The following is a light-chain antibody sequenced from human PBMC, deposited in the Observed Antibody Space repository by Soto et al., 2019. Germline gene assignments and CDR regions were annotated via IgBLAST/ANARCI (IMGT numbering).Light chain of an antibody. CDR1: SSNIGAGYD. J-gene: IGLJ2*01. CDR3: QSYDSSLSAVV. V-gene: IGLV1-40*01. Sequence: QSVLTQPPSVSGAPGQRVTLSCTGSSSNIGAGYDVHWYQQLPGTAPKLLIYGNTNRPSGVPDRFSGSKSGTSASLAITGLQAEDEADYYCQSYDSSLSAVVFGGGNKLTVL. CDR2: GNT.